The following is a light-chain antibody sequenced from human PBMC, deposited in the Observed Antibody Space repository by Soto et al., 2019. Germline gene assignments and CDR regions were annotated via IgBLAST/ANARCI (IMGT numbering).Light chain of an antibody. Sequence: QSVLTQPPSVSGAPGQRVTISCTGSSSNIGAGYAVHWYQQLPGTAPKLLIYANNNRPSGVPDRFSGSKSGTSASLAITGLQAEDEADYYCQSYDSSLSGVVFGGGTKVTVL. V-gene: IGLV1-40*01. CDR2: ANN. CDR3: QSYDSSLSGVV. J-gene: IGLJ2*01. CDR1: SSNIGAGYA.